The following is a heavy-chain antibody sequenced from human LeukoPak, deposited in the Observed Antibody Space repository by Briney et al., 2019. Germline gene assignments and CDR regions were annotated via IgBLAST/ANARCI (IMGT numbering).Heavy chain of an antibody. J-gene: IGHJ4*02. Sequence: PGGSLRLSCAASGFTFSSYEMNWVRQAPGKGLEWVSYISSSGSIIYYADSVKGRFTISRDNAKNSLYLQMNSLRAEDTAFYYCARGGYSSGWYDGGSYYSGYYFDYWGRGTLVTVSS. D-gene: IGHD6-19*01. CDR3: ARGGYSSGWYDGGSYYSGYYFDY. V-gene: IGHV3-48*03. CDR1: GFTFSSYE. CDR2: ISSSGSII.